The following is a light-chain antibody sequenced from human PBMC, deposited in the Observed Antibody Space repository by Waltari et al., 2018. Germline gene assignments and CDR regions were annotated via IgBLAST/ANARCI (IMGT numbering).Light chain of an antibody. CDR2: DVS. V-gene: IGLV2-14*01. Sequence: QSALTQPASVSGSPGQSITLSRPGPSRDVGGYNYASWYQQHPGKAPKLMIYDVSNRPSGVANRFSGSKSGNTASLTISGLQAEDEADYYCSSYTSSSTLVVFGGGTKLTVL. CDR3: SSYTSSSTLVV. J-gene: IGLJ2*01. CDR1: SRDVGGYNY.